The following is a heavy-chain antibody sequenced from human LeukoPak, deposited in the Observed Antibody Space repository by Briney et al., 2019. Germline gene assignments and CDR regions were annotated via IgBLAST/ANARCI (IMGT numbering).Heavy chain of an antibody. CDR2: IYYGGST. Sequence: SETLSLTCTVSGGSISSGGYYWSWIRQHPGKGLEWIGYIYYGGSTYYNPSLKSRVTISVDTSKNQFSLKLSSVTAADTAVYYCARAQPVPVVVPAALPFDYWGQGTLVTVSS. D-gene: IGHD2-2*01. V-gene: IGHV4-31*03. CDR1: GGSISSGGYY. J-gene: IGHJ4*02. CDR3: ARAQPVPVVVPAALPFDY.